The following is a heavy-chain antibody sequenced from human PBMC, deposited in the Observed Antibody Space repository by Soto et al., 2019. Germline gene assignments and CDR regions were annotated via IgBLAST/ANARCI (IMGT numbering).Heavy chain of an antibody. J-gene: IGHJ4*02. CDR2: ISYDGANK. V-gene: IGHV3-30-3*01. CDR1: GFSLNDYT. CDR3: ARMTTVTAAFVL. Sequence: QVQLVESGGGVVQPGRSLRLSCAASGFSLNDYTMHWVRQAPGKGPEWVAVISYDGANKYYADSVKGRFTISRDKSKSTLYLQMNSLRGDETATYYCARMTTVTAAFVLWGQGTLVTVSS. D-gene: IGHD4-17*01.